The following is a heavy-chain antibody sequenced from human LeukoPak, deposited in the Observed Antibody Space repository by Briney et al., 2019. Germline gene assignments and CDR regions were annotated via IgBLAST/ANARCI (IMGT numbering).Heavy chain of an antibody. CDR3: ASRTAAGLYYFDY. CDR1: GGSFSGYY. V-gene: IGHV4-34*01. D-gene: IGHD6-13*01. CDR2: INHSGST. Sequence: PSETLSLTCAVYGGSFSGYYWSWIRQPPGEGLEWIGEINHSGSTNYNPSLKSRVTISVDTSKNQFSLKLSSVTAADTAVYYCASRTAAGLYYFDYWGQGTLVTVSS. J-gene: IGHJ4*02.